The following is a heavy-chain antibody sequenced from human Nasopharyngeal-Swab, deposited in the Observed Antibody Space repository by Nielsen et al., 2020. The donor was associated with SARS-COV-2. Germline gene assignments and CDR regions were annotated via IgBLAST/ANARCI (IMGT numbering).Heavy chain of an antibody. CDR2: ISYDGSNA. Sequence: WIRQPPGKGLEWVAVISYDGSNAYYADSVKGRFTISRGNSENTLYLQVNSLRTEDTAVYYCARDSRRYCSSTSCYMGNWFDPWGQGTLVTVSS. D-gene: IGHD2-2*02. V-gene: IGHV3-30-3*01. J-gene: IGHJ5*02. CDR3: ARDSRRYCSSTSCYMGNWFDP.